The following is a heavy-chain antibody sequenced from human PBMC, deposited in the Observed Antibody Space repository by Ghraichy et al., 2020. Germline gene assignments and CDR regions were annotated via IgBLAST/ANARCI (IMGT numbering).Heavy chain of an antibody. CDR2: IKQDGSEK. Sequence: GGSLRLSCAASGFTFSSYWMSWVRQAPGKGLEWVANIKQDGSEKYYVDSVKSRFTISRDNAKNSLYLQMNSLRAEDTAVYYCARDDGNYYDSSGFDYWGQGTLVTVSS. CDR3: ARDDGNYYDSSGFDY. J-gene: IGHJ4*02. CDR1: GFTFSSYW. D-gene: IGHD3-22*01. V-gene: IGHV3-7*01.